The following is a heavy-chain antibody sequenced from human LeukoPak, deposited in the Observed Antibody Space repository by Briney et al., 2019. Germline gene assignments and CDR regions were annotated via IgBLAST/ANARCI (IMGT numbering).Heavy chain of an antibody. CDR1: GFTFSSYW. V-gene: IGHV3-7*01. J-gene: IGHJ3*02. CDR3: ARDNYRLNWYSAFDT. Sequence: GGSLRLSCAASGFTFSSYWKSWVRQAPGKGLEWVANIKQDGSEKYYVDSVKGRFTISRDNAKNSLYLQMNSLRAEDTAVYYCARDNYRLNWYSAFDTWGQGTMVTVSS. CDR2: IKQDGSEK. D-gene: IGHD1/OR15-1a*01.